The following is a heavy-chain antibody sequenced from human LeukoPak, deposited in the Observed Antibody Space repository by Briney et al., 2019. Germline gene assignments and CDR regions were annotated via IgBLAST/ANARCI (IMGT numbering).Heavy chain of an antibody. V-gene: IGHV4-39*07. CDR2: IYYSEST. CDR3: ARATSIMITCGTKGAFDY. Sequence: SETLSLTCTVSGCSISSSSYYWGWIRQPPGKGLEWFRSIYYSESTYYNPSLKSRVTISVNTAKSQFFLKLSSVTAADTAVYCCARATSIMITCGTKGAFDYWGQGTLVTVSS. CDR1: GCSISSSSYY. J-gene: IGHJ4*02. D-gene: IGHD3-16*01.